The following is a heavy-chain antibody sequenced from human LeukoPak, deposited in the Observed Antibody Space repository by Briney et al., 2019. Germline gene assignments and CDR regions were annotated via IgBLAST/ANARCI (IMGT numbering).Heavy chain of an antibody. CDR2: IYYSGST. Sequence: PSETPSLTCAVSGGSISSGGYSWSWIRQPPGKGLEWIGYIYYSGSTYYNPSLKSRVTISVDTSKNQFSLKLSSVTAADTAVYYCARESNYHGSGTGWFDPWGQGTLVTVSS. V-gene: IGHV4-30-4*07. CDR3: ARESNYHGSGTGWFDP. CDR1: GGSISSGGYS. J-gene: IGHJ5*02. D-gene: IGHD3-10*01.